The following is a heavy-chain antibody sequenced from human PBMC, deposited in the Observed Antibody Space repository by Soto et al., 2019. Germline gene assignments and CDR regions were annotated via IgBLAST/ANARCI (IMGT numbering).Heavy chain of an antibody. CDR3: ARDRRYSSGWTQVNYFDY. CDR1: GFTFSDYC. Sequence: GSLRLSCAASGFTFSDYCMSWIRQAPGKGLEWVSYISSSGSTIYYADSVKGRFTISRDNAKNSLYLQMNSLRAEDTAVYYSARDRRYSSGWTQVNYFDYWGQGTLVTVSS. J-gene: IGHJ4*02. V-gene: IGHV3-11*01. D-gene: IGHD6-19*01. CDR2: ISSSGSTI.